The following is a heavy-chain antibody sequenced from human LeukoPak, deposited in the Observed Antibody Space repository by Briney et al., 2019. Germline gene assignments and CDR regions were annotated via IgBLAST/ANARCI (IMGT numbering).Heavy chain of an antibody. V-gene: IGHV3-33*01. CDR3: ARKIYAFDI. Sequence: GGSLRLSCAASGFTFSSYGMHWVRQAPGKGLEWVAVIWYDGSNKYYADSVKGRFTISRDNSKNTLYLQMNSLRSEDTAVYYCARKIYAFDIWGQGTMVTVSS. D-gene: IGHD3-3*01. CDR2: IWYDGSNK. CDR1: GFTFSSYG. J-gene: IGHJ3*02.